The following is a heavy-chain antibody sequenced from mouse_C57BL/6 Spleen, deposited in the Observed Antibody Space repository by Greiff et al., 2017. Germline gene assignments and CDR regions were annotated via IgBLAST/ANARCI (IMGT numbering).Heavy chain of an antibody. CDR3: ARWNGYSPWFAY. J-gene: IGHJ3*01. CDR2: IYPGSGST. D-gene: IGHD2-3*01. Sequence: QVQLQQPGAELVKPGASVKMSCKASGYTFTSYWITWVKQRPGQGLEWIGDIYPGSGSTNYNEKFKSKATLTVDTSSSTAYMQLSSLTSEDSAVYYCARWNGYSPWFAYWGQGTLVTVSA. CDR1: GYTFTSYW. V-gene: IGHV1-55*01.